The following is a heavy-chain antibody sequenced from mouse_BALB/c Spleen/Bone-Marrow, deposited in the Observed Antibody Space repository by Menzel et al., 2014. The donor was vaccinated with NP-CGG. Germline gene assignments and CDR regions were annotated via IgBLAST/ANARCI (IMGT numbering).Heavy chain of an antibody. J-gene: IGHJ3*01. CDR1: GYTFTSYW. Sequence: QVQLQQPGAELVKPGASVKMPCKASGYTFTSYWMHWVIQRPGQGLEWIGAIDPSDNYTHYNQEFKGKATLTVDTSSSTAYMQLSSLTSEDSAVYYCTNLGTYWGQGTLVTVSA. D-gene: IGHD2-14*01. V-gene: IGHV1S127*01. CDR2: IDPSDNYT. CDR3: TNLGTY.